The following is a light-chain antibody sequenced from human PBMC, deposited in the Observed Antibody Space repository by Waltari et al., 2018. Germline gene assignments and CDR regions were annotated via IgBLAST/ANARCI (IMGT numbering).Light chain of an antibody. V-gene: IGKV1-5*03. CDR3: QQYNTYSS. Sequence: DIQMTQSPSTLSASVGVRVTITCRASQSISNWLAWYQQKPGKAPNLLIYKASILKSGVPSRFSGSGSGTQFTLTINSLQPGDFATYYCQQYNTYSSFGQGTKLEIK. CDR1: QSISNW. J-gene: IGKJ2*01. CDR2: KAS.